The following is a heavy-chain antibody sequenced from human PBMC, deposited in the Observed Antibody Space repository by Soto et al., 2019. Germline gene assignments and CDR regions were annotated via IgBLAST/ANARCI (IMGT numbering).Heavy chain of an antibody. Sequence: QVQLVQSGAEVKKPGSSVKVSCKASGGTFSSYAISWVRQAPGQGLEWMGGIIPIFGTANYAQKFQGRVTITADESTSTAYMELSSLRSGDTAVYYCARDRRGRCSGGSCSYQDYYYYGMDVWGQGTTVTVSS. CDR1: GGTFSSYA. J-gene: IGHJ6*02. D-gene: IGHD2-15*01. CDR3: ARDRRGRCSGGSCSYQDYYYYGMDV. V-gene: IGHV1-69*01. CDR2: IIPIFGTA.